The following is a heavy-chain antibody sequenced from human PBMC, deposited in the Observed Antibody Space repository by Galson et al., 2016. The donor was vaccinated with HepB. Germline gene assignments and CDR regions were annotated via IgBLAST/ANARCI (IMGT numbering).Heavy chain of an antibody. J-gene: IGHJ4*02. Sequence: VSGGSISKYYWSWIRQPPGKGLEWIGYIYYSGGTNYNPSLKSRVTISVDASKNQFSLNLNSVTAADTAVYYCARDRPAHYFDSWGQGTLVTVSS. CDR3: ARDRPAHYFDS. CDR1: GGSISKYY. V-gene: IGHV4-59*01. CDR2: IYYSGGT.